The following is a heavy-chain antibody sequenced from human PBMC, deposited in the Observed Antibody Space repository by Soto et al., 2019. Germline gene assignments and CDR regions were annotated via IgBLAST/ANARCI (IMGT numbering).Heavy chain of an antibody. Sequence: PGGSLRLSCAASGFTFSSYAMHWVRQAPGKGLEWVAVISYDGSNKYYADSVKGRFTISRDNSKNTLYLQMNSLRAEDTAVYYCPRDIGPAGSEYYYYYGMDVWGQGTTVTVSS. V-gene: IGHV3-30-3*01. J-gene: IGHJ6*02. CDR2: ISYDGSNK. CDR3: PRDIGPAGSEYYYYYGMDV. CDR1: GFTFSSYA. D-gene: IGHD6-13*01.